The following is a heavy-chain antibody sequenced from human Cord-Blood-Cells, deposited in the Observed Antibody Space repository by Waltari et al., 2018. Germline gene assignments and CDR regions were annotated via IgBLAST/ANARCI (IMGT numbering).Heavy chain of an antibody. J-gene: IGHJ5*02. D-gene: IGHD7-27*01. Sequence: EVQLVESGGGLVKPGGSLRLSCAASGFTFSNAWMSWVRQAPGKGLEVVGRIKRKTDGGTTDYAAHVKGRFTISRDDSKNTLYLQMNSLKTEDTAVYYCTTDLWLSGVDPWGQGTLVTVSS. CDR3: TTDLWLSGVDP. CDR1: GFTFSNAW. V-gene: IGHV3-15*01. CDR2: IKRKTDGGTT.